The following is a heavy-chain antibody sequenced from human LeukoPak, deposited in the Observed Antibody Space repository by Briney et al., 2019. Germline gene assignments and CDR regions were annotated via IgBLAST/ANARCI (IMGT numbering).Heavy chain of an antibody. J-gene: IGHJ5*02. Sequence: GRSLRLSCAASGFTFSSYAMHWVRQAPGKGLEWVAVISYDGSNKYYADSVKGRFTISRDNSKNTLYLQMNSLRAEDTAVYYCARESEDIVVVPAASGPWFDPWGQGTLVTVSS. CDR1: GFTFSSYA. V-gene: IGHV3-30*07. D-gene: IGHD2-2*01. CDR3: ARESEDIVVVPAASGPWFDP. CDR2: ISYDGSNK.